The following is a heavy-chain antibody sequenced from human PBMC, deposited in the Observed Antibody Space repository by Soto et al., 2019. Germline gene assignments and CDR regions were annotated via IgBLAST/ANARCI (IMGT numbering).Heavy chain of an antibody. D-gene: IGHD3-10*01. CDR2: INPGNRNT. CDR1: GYTFTTYI. J-gene: IGHJ4*02. Sequence: ASVKVSCKASGYTFTTYIIHWVRQAPGQRLEWMGWINPGNRNTEYSRMFQGRVTFTKDPPASTAYMELSGLTSEDTAVYYCARGPYYSNSRYFDYWGQGTLVTVSS. V-gene: IGHV1-3*01. CDR3: ARGPYYSNSRYFDY.